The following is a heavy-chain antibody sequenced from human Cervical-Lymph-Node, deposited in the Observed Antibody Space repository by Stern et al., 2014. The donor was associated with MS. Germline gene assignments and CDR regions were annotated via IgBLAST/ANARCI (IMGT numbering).Heavy chain of an antibody. CDR1: GYTFTTYW. CDR3: ARQLSSEALDY. J-gene: IGHJ4*02. Sequence: VQLVQSGPEVKRPGESLKISCQASGYTFTTYWIGWVRQMPGKGLEWMGIFYPADSDTRYSPSFQGQVTFSADKSISTAYLQWSSLKASDTAMYFCARQLSSEALDYWGPGTLVTVSS. CDR2: FYPADSDT. D-gene: IGHD6-19*01. V-gene: IGHV5-51*01.